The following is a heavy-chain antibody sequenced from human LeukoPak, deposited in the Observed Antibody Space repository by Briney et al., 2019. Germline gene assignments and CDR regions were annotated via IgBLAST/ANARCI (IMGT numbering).Heavy chain of an antibody. CDR3: ARDKPIVATIVHYYYYMDV. D-gene: IGHD5-12*01. CDR1: GYTFTSYG. Sequence: ASVKVSCKASGYTFTSYGISWVRQAPGQGLEWMGWISAYNGNTNYAQKLQGRVTMTTDTSTSTAYMELRSLRSDDTAVYYCARDKPIVATIVHYYYYMDVWGKGTTVTVSS. CDR2: ISAYNGNT. V-gene: IGHV1-18*01. J-gene: IGHJ6*03.